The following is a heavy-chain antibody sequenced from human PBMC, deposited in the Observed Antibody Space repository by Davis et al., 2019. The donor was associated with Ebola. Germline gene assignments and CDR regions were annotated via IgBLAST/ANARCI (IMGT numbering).Heavy chain of an antibody. CDR3: AERGGKV. J-gene: IGHJ4*02. Sequence: PSETLSLTCTVSGVSISRHYWSWIRQPPGKRLEWFGSIYYTGSAYYNSSLNSRVTISVDTSKNQFSLKLSSVTAADTAMYYCAERGGKVWGQGTLVTVSS. D-gene: IGHD3-16*01. CDR2: IYYTGSA. V-gene: IGHV4-59*11. CDR1: GVSISRHY.